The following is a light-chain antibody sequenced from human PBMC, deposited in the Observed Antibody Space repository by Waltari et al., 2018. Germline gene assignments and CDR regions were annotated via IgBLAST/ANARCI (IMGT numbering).Light chain of an antibody. CDR2: EVT. J-gene: IGLJ3*02. CDR1: SGDVGAYKY. CDR3: SSFAGNNIWV. V-gene: IGLV2-8*01. Sequence: QAALTQHPSASGSPGQSVTISCTGTSGDVGAYKYVSWYQQHPGKAPKLIIYEVTRRPSGVPDRFSGSKSGNTASLTVSGLQAEDEADYYGSSFAGNNIWVFGGG.